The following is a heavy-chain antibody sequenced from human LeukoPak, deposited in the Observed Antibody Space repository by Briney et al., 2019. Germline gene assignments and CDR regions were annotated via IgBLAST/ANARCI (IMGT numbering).Heavy chain of an antibody. CDR3: ARLTHVPYYFDY. CDR1: GGSISGYY. CDR2: IYHSGST. J-gene: IGHJ4*02. V-gene: IGHV4-59*08. Sequence: SETLSLTCTVSGGSISGYYWSWIRQPPGKGLEWIGYIYHSGSTNYNPSLKSRVTISVDTSKNQFSLKLSSVTAADTAVYYCARLTHVPYYFDYWGQGTLVTVSS. D-gene: IGHD3-9*01.